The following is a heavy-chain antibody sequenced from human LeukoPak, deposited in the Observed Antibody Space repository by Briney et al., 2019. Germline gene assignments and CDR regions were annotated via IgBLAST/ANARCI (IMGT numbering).Heavy chain of an antibody. V-gene: IGHV3-30*04. Sequence: QPGGSLRLSCAASGFTFSSYAMHWVRQAPGKGLEWVAVISYDGSNKYYADSVKGRFTISRDNSKNTLYLQMNSLRAEDTAVYYCARVDSSGWYPNYYYYMDVWGKGTTVTISS. CDR2: ISYDGSNK. D-gene: IGHD6-19*01. J-gene: IGHJ6*03. CDR1: GFTFSSYA. CDR3: ARVDSSGWYPNYYYYMDV.